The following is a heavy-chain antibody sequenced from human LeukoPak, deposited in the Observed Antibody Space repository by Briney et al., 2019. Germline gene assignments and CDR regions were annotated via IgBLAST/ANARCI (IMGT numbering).Heavy chain of an antibody. Sequence: SETLSLTCAVSGDSSSSDNYWVWIRQPPGQGLEWTGGIYHSGSTYYNPSLKSRVTMSVDTSKNQFSLKLSSVTAADTAVYYCARAPRDSSSSNYMRRSDYWGQGTLVTVSS. V-gene: IGHV4-38-2*01. D-gene: IGHD3-22*01. CDR3: ARAPRDSSSSNYMRRSDY. CDR2: IYHSGST. CDR1: GDSSSSDNY. J-gene: IGHJ4*02.